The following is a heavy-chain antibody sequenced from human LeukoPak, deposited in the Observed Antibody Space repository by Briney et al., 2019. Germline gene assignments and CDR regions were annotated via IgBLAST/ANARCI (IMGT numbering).Heavy chain of an antibody. J-gene: IGHJ6*02. D-gene: IGHD3-10*01. CDR2: IIPILGIA. CDR3: AREGITMVRGVYYYYGMDV. Sequence: SVKVSCKASGGTFSSYAISWVRQAPGQGLEWMGRIIPILGIANYAQKFQGSVTITADKSTSTAYMELSSLRSEDTAVYYCAREGITMVRGVYYYYGMDVWGQGTTVTVSS. CDR1: GGTFSSYA. V-gene: IGHV1-69*04.